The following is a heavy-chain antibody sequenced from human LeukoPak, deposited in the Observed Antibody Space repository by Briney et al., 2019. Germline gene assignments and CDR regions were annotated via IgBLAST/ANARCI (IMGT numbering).Heavy chain of an antibody. Sequence: PSETLSLTCTVSGGSISSYYWSWIRQPPGKGLEWIGYIYYSGSTNYNPSLKSRVTISVDTSKNQFSLKLSSVTAADTAVYYCARDIVVVVAATDGPTYYYYYGMDVWGQGTTVTVSS. CDR3: ARDIVVVVAATDGPTYYYYYGMDV. V-gene: IGHV4-59*08. D-gene: IGHD2-15*01. J-gene: IGHJ6*02. CDR2: IYYSGST. CDR1: GGSISSYY.